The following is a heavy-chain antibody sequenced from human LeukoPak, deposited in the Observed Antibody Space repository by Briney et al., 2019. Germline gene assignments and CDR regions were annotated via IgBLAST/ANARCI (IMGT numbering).Heavy chain of an antibody. CDR1: GFTLSGYW. D-gene: IGHD4-23*01. CDR3: GHSSLP. J-gene: IGHJ5*02. CDR2: ISGNGGIT. V-gene: IGHV3-23*01. Sequence: GGSLRLSCAASGFTLSGYWMSWVRQAPGKGLEWVAYISGNGGITYYADSVKGRFTISRDNSTNMVYLQMNSLRVEDTAEVYRGHSSLPWGRGTGVIVSS.